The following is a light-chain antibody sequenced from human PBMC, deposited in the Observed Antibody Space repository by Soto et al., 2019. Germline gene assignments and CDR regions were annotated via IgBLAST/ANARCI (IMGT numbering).Light chain of an antibody. V-gene: IGKV4-1*01. CDR2: WAS. J-gene: IGKJ1*01. Sequence: DIVMTQSPDSLAVSLGERATINCKSSQSVLYSSNSKNYLAWYQQKPGQLPKLLIYWASTRESGVPDRFSGSGSGTDFTLTISSLQAEDVAVYYCQQYYSTPWTFGQGTKVEIK. CDR3: QQYYSTPWT. CDR1: QSVLYSSNSKNY.